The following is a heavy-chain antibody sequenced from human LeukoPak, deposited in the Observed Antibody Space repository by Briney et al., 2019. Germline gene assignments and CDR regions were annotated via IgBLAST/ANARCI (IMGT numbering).Heavy chain of an antibody. J-gene: IGHJ3*02. CDR3: ASRMTTVTTYAFDI. CDR2: IYYSGST. CDR1: GGSISSGDYY. Sequence: SETLSLTCTVSGGSISSGDYYWSWIRQHPGKGLEWIGYIYYSGSTNYNPSLKSRVTISVDTSKNQFSLKLSSVTAADTAVYYCASRMTTVTTYAFDIWGQGTMVTVSS. D-gene: IGHD4-17*01. V-gene: IGHV4-61*08.